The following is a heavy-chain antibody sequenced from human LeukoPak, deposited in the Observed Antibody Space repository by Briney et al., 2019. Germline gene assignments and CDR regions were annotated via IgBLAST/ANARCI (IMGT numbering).Heavy chain of an antibody. V-gene: IGHV3-7*04. Sequence: GGSLRLTCAASGFTFSSYWMSWVRQAPGKGLEWVANIKQDGSEKYYVDSVKGRFTISRDNAKNSLYLQMNSLRAEDTAVYYCARDLVAATPGLMDWGQGTLVTVSS. CDR3: ARDLVAATPGLMD. J-gene: IGHJ4*02. CDR2: IKQDGSEK. CDR1: GFTFSSYW. D-gene: IGHD2-15*01.